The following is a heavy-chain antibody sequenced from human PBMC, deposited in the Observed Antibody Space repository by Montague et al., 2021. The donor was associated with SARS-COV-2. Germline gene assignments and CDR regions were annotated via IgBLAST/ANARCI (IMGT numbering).Heavy chain of an antibody. D-gene: IGHD3-3*01. CDR2: ISTSAYTT. CDR3: TRDNRSVVGDGLDI. CDR1: GFTFSYYD. Sequence: SLRLSCAASGFTFSYYDMNWVRQAPGKGPEWISYISTSAYTTSYAGSVKGRFTISRDNGKNSLYLQMNSLRVEDTAVYYCTRDNRSVVGDGLDIWGQGTKVTVSS. V-gene: IGHV3-48*03. J-gene: IGHJ3*02.